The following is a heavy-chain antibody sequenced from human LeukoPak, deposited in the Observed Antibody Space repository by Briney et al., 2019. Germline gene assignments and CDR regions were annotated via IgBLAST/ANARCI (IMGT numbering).Heavy chain of an antibody. CDR1: GYSISSGYW. CDR2: INHSGST. D-gene: IGHD6-13*01. Sequence: SGTLSLTCVVSGYSISSGYWWSWVRQPPGKGLEWIGEINHSGSTNYNPSLKSRVTISVDTSKNQFSLKLSSVTAADTAVYYCARHGYSSSWYDYWGQGTLVTVSS. CDR3: ARHGYSSSWYDY. J-gene: IGHJ4*02. V-gene: IGHV4-4*02.